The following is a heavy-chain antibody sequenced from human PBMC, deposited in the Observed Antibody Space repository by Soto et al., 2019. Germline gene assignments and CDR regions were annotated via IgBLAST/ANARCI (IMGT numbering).Heavy chain of an antibody. CDR1: GYTFTSYD. Sequence: QVQLVQAGAEVKKPGASVKVSCKASGYTFTSYDINWVRQATGQGLEWMGWMNPNSGNTGYAPKFQGRVNMTRNTSIRTAFMELSGLRSEDTPVYYCARSLPWGSHERWLDPWGQGTLVTVSP. CDR2: MNPNSGNT. J-gene: IGHJ5*02. D-gene: IGHD3-16*01. CDR3: ARSLPWGSHERWLDP. V-gene: IGHV1-8*01.